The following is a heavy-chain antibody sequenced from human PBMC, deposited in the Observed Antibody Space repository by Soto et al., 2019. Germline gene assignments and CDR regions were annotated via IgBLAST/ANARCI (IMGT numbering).Heavy chain of an antibody. CDR3: ARVDGDYVPIDY. CDR1: GFTFRSYS. V-gene: IGHV3-48*02. J-gene: IGHJ4*02. D-gene: IGHD4-17*01. CDR2: ISSTNII. Sequence: EVQLVESGGDLVQPGGSLRLSCASSGFTFRSYSMNWVRQAPGKGLEWISYISSTNIIHYADSVKGRFTISRDNARNSLYLQMNSLRDEDPAVYYCARVDGDYVPIDYWGQGSLVTVSS.